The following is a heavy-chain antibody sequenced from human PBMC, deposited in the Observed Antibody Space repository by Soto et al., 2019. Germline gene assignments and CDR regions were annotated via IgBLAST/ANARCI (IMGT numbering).Heavy chain of an antibody. J-gene: IGHJ4*02. CDR1: AFTFSSYW. Sequence: QPGGSLRLSCAASAFTFSSYWMSWVRQAPGKGLEWVANIKQDGSEKYYVDSVKGRYTISRDNAKNSLYLQMNSLRAEDTAVYYCASIEGGIQYYFDYWGQGTLVTVSS. CDR3: ASIEGGIQYYFDY. V-gene: IGHV3-7*01. CDR2: IKQDGSEK. D-gene: IGHD6-13*01.